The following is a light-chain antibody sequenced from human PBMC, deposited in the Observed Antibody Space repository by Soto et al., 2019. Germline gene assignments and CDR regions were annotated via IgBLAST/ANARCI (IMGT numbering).Light chain of an antibody. J-gene: IGKJ4*02. CDR2: DAS. V-gene: IGKV3-11*01. CDR1: QSVSSY. CDR3: QQHSNWPLT. Sequence: EIVLTQSPATLSLSPGERATLSCRASQSVSSYFSWYQQKPGQAPRLLIYDASNSATGIPARFSGSGSGTDFTLTISSLEPEDFAVYYCQQHSNWPLTFGGGTKVEIK.